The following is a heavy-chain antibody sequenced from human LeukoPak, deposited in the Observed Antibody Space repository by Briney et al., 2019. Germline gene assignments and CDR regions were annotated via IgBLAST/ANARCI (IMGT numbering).Heavy chain of an antibody. CDR1: GFTFSSYW. Sequence: GGSLRLSCAASGFTFSSYWMSWVRQAPGKGLEWVANIKQDGSEKYYVDSVKGRFTISRDNAKNSLYLQMNSLRAEDTAVYYCAKEPYYDILTGYYRSRWFDPWGQGTLVTVSS. CDR2: IKQDGSEK. J-gene: IGHJ5*02. CDR3: AKEPYYDILTGYYRSRWFDP. V-gene: IGHV3-7*03. D-gene: IGHD3-9*01.